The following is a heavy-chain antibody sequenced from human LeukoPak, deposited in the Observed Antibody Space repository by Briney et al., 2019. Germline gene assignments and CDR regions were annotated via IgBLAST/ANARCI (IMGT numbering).Heavy chain of an antibody. V-gene: IGHV1-18*01. CDR1: VYTFTRYD. CDR3: ARGTAPLDSFDY. D-gene: IGHD5-18*01. Sequence: GASVTVSCKASVYTFTRYDINGVRQATGKGLEWMGWISAYNGNTNYAQKLHGRVTMTTDTSTSTAYMELRSLRSDDTAVYYCARGTAPLDSFDYWGQGTLVTVSS. CDR2: ISAYNGNT. J-gene: IGHJ4*02.